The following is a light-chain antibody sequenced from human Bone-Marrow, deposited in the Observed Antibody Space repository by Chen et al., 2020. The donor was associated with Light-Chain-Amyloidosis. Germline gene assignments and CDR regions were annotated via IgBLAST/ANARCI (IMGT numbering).Light chain of an antibody. CDR2: RDN. Sequence: SYALTQPPSVSVSPGQTARITCSGDDLPTKYAYCYQQKPGQAPVLVIHRDNERPSGIAERFSGSSSGTTATLTISGVQAEDEADYHCQSADSSGTYEVIFGGGTKLTVL. J-gene: IGLJ2*01. CDR3: QSADSSGTYEVI. V-gene: IGLV3-25*03. CDR1: DLPTKY.